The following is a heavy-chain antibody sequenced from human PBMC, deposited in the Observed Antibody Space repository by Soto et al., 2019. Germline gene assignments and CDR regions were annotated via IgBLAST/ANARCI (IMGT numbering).Heavy chain of an antibody. CDR3: ARFLEIYDSSGYYYFDY. D-gene: IGHD3-22*01. Sequence: QVPLVQSGAEVKKPGASVKVSCKASGYTFTSYGISWVRQAPAQGLEWMGWISAYNGNTNYAQKLQGRVTMTTDTSTSTAYMELRSLRSDDTAVYYCARFLEIYDSSGYYYFDYWGQGTLVTVSS. V-gene: IGHV1-18*01. J-gene: IGHJ4*02. CDR1: GYTFTSYG. CDR2: ISAYNGNT.